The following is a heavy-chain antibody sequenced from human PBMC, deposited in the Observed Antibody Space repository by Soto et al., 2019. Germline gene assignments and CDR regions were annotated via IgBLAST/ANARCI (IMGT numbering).Heavy chain of an antibody. V-gene: IGHV4-4*02. J-gene: IGHJ5*02. D-gene: IGHD6-13*01. Sequence: PSETLSLTCAVSSGSISSSNWWSWVRQPPGKGLEWIGEINHSGSTNYNPSLKSRVTISVDTSKNQFSLKLSSVTAADTAVYYCARGGSIAAAGKTNLPPLNWFDPWGQGTLVTVSS. CDR2: INHSGST. CDR1: SGSISSSNW. CDR3: ARGGSIAAAGKTNLPPLNWFDP.